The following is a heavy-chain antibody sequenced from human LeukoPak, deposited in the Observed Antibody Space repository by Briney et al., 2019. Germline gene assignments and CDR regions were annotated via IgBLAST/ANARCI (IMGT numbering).Heavy chain of an antibody. D-gene: IGHD3-10*01. Sequence: SVKVSCKASGGTFSSYAISWVRQAPGQGLEWMGGIIPIFGTANYAQKFQGRVTITTDESTSTAYMELSSLRSEDTAVYYCARSGLIRGVIITPFNYWGQGTLVTVSS. CDR2: IIPIFGTA. V-gene: IGHV1-69*05. CDR3: ARSGLIRGVIITPFNY. J-gene: IGHJ4*02. CDR1: GGTFSSYA.